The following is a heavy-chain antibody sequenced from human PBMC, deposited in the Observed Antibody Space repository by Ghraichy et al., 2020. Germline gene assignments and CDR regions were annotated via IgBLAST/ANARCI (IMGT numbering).Heavy chain of an antibody. V-gene: IGHV3-7*04. CDR1: GFTFSSYW. D-gene: IGHD3-3*01. CDR3: ARGRGRFLEWPRTTYYYYMDV. CDR2: IKQDGSEK. J-gene: IGHJ6*03. Sequence: ESLNISCAASGFTFSSYWMSWVRQAPGKGLEWVANIKQDGSEKYYVNSVKGRFTISRDNAKNSLYLQMNSLRAEDTAVYYCARGRGRFLEWPRTTYYYYMDVWGKGTTVTVSS.